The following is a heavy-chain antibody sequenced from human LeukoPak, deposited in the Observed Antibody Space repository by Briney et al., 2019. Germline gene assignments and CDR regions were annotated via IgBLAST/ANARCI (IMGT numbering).Heavy chain of an antibody. Sequence: NASETLSLAWTVSGGSISSGGYYWSWIRQHPGKGLEWFGYIDYRGSTYYHPSLKSRVTISVDTSKNQFSLKLSSVTAADTAVYYCARSYCSSTSCSPYYYYYMDVWGKGTTVTVSS. CDR1: GGSISSGGYY. CDR2: IDYRGST. J-gene: IGHJ6*03. CDR3: ARSYCSSTSCSPYYYYYMDV. V-gene: IGHV4-31*02. D-gene: IGHD2-2*01.